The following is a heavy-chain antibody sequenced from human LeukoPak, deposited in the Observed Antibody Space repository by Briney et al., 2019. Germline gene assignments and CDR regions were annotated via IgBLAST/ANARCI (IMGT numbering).Heavy chain of an antibody. CDR2: IGGSASNI. Sequence: GGSLRLSCAASGLTVTDYYMHWIRQAPGKGLEWVSFIGGSASNIYYADSVKGRFTISRDNAKNSLYLQMKSLRAEDTAVYYCAKEWSAFDIWGQGTMVTVSS. CDR1: GLTVTDYY. D-gene: IGHD2-15*01. J-gene: IGHJ3*02. V-gene: IGHV3-11*04. CDR3: AKEWSAFDI.